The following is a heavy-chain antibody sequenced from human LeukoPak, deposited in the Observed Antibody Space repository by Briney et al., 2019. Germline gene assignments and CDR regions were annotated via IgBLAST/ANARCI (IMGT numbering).Heavy chain of an antibody. CDR3: ARGIVGARDDAFDI. J-gene: IGHJ3*02. CDR1: GFTFSSYD. Sequence: PGGSPRLSCAASGFTFSSYDMHWVRQATGKGLEWVSAIGTAGDTYYPGSVKGRFTISRENAKNSLYLQMNSLRAGDTAVYYCARGIVGARDDAFDIWGQGTMVTVSS. CDR2: IGTAGDT. D-gene: IGHD1-26*01. V-gene: IGHV3-13*04.